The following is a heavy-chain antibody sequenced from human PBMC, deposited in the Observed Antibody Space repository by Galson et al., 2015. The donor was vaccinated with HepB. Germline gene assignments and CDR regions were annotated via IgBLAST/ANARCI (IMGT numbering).Heavy chain of an antibody. J-gene: IGHJ4*02. CDR2: IIPVFGTA. CDR1: GGTFSSYA. Sequence: SVKVSCKASGGTFSSYAISWVRQAPGQGLEWMGGIIPVFGTANYAQKFQGRATITADESMTTAYMELSSLRAEDTAVYYCARGGEVVTGFDYWGQGTLVTVSS. V-gene: IGHV1-69*13. CDR3: ARGGEVVTGFDY. D-gene: IGHD3-22*01.